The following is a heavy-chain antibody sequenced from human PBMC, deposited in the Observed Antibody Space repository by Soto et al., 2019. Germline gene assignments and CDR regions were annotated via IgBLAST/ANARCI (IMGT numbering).Heavy chain of an antibody. J-gene: IGHJ4*02. Sequence: QVQLVQSGAEVKKPGSSVKVSCKASGGTFSSYTISWVRQAPGQGLEWMGRIIPILGIANYPQKFQGRVTITADKSTSPAYMELSSLRSEDTAVYYCADFTHYYGSGSTPFDYWGQGTMVTVSS. CDR1: GGTFSSYT. V-gene: IGHV1-69*02. CDR2: IIPILGIA. CDR3: ADFTHYYGSGSTPFDY. D-gene: IGHD3-10*01.